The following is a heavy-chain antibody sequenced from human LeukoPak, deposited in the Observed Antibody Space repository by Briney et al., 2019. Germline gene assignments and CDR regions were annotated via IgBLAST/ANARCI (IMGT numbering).Heavy chain of an antibody. Sequence: KSSETLSLTCTVSGGSISGYYWSWVRQPPGKGLEWIGYIYYSGSTNYNPSLKSRVTISADTSKNQFSLKLSSVTTTDTAVYYCARLMNLTMVRGQNYYYHSMDVWGQGTTVTVSS. V-gene: IGHV4-59*08. D-gene: IGHD3-10*01. CDR2: IYYSGST. CDR1: GGSISGYY. J-gene: IGHJ6*02. CDR3: ARLMNLTMVRGQNYYYHSMDV.